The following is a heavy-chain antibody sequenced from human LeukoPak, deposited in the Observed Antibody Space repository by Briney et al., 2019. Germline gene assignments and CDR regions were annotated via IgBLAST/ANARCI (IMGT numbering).Heavy chain of an antibody. CDR3: ARRGSSGMKH. Sequence: SETLSLTCAVSGGSLSGYYWTWIRQPPGKGLEWIGEINHSGSTNYNPSLKSRVTISVDTSKNQFSLKLSSVTAADTAVYYCARRGSSGMKHWGQGTLVTVSS. V-gene: IGHV4-34*01. D-gene: IGHD6-19*01. J-gene: IGHJ4*02. CDR1: GGSLSGYY. CDR2: INHSGST.